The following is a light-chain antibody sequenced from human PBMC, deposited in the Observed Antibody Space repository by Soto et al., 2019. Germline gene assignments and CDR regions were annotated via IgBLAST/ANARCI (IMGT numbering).Light chain of an antibody. CDR1: SSDVGGYNY. CDR2: EVT. V-gene: IGLV2-14*01. CDR3: FSYTSRSTWV. J-gene: IGLJ3*02. Sequence: QSVLTQPASVSGSPGQSITISCTGTSSDVGGYNYVSWFQQHPGKAPKLMIYEVTNRPSGVSSRFSGSKSGNTASLTISGLQAEDESDYYCFSYTSRSTWVFGGGTKVTVL.